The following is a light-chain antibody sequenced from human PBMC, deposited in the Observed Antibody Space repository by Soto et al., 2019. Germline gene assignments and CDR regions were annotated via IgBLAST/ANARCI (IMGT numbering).Light chain of an antibody. V-gene: IGKV3-20*01. CDR3: QPYGSSSYT. CDR1: QSVSSSY. CDR2: GAS. J-gene: IGKJ2*01. Sequence: EIVLTQSPGTLSLSPGERATLSCRASQSVSSSYLAWYQQKHGQAPRLLIYGASSRATGIPDMFSGSGSGTDFTLTISGLDPEDFALYYCQPYGSSSYTFGQGTKLEIK.